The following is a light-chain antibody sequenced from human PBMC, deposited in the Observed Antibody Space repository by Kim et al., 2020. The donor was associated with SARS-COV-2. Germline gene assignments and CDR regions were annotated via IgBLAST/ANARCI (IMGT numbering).Light chain of an antibody. CDR1: QDISNY. CDR3: QQYDNLPPLT. CDR2: DAS. J-gene: IGKJ4*01. V-gene: IGKV1-33*01. Sequence: SVGDRVTITCQASQDISNYLNWYQQKPGKAPKLLIYDASNLETGVPSRFSGSGSGTDFTFTISSLQPEDIATYYCQQYDNLPPLTFGGGTKVEIK.